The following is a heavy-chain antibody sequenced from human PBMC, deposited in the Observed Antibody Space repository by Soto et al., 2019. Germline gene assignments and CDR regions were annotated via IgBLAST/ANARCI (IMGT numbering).Heavy chain of an antibody. Sequence: QVQLQESGPGLVKPSGTLSLTCAVSGGSISSDNWWSWVRQPPGKGLEWMGEIYHTGGTFYNPSLRSRVTVSLDKSNNQFSLRLTSVTAADTAVYYCAKNTCYGGRCYTAFHIWVQGTTVTVSP. CDR2: IYHTGGT. J-gene: IGHJ3*02. V-gene: IGHV4-4*02. CDR1: GGSISSDNW. CDR3: AKNTCYGGRCYTAFHI. D-gene: IGHD2-15*01.